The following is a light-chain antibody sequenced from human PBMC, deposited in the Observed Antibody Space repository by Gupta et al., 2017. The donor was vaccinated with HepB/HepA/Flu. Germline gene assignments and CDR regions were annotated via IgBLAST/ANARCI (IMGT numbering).Light chain of an antibody. J-gene: IGKJ1*01. Sequence: DIQMTQSPPTLSASVGDRVTITCRARQSISRWVAWYHQRPGKAPRLLISKASPLEGGVQSRCRGSGSEKEFTPTISRLQPDDFGTYYCQHDSLYSRTFGQGTQVEIK. CDR2: KAS. V-gene: IGKV1-5*03. CDR3: QHDSLYSRT. CDR1: QSISRW.